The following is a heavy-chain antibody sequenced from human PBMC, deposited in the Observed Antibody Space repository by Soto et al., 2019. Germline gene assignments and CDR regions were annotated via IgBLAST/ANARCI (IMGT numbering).Heavy chain of an antibody. CDR2: ISGHEGKT. V-gene: IGHV1-18*01. CDR3: ARDFYPLAYYFDF. J-gene: IGHJ4*02. Sequence: SVNCCCTTSGYRITIHLISLVLEAPGQGLEWMGWISGHEGKTKYARKFQGRVTMTTDTSTSTAYMEMNSLRYDDTVVYYCARDFYPLAYYFDFWGQGNLVTVSS. CDR1: GYRITIHL.